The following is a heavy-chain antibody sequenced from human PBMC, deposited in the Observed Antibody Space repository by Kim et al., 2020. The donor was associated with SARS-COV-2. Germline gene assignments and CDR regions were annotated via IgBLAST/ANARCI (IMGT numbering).Heavy chain of an antibody. J-gene: IGHJ6*02. Sequence: GGSLRLSCAASGFTFSGSAMHWVRQASGKGLEWVGRIRSKANSYATAYAASVKGRFTISRDDSKNTAYLQMNSLKTEDTAVYYCTSRWWLFNSPSGGGSSSLSAPYYYYGMDVWGQGTTVTVSS. D-gene: IGHD6-6*01. CDR2: IRSKANSYAT. CDR1: GFTFSGSA. CDR3: TSRWWLFNSPSGGGSSSLSAPYYYYGMDV. V-gene: IGHV3-73*01.